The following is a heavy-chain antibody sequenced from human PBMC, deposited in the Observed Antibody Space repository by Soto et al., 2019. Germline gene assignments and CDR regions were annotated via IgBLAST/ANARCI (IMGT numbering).Heavy chain of an antibody. J-gene: IGHJ5*02. D-gene: IGHD6-13*01. CDR1: VDSVSSNSAA. CDR2: TYYRSKWYS. Sequence: PSQTITLTCAISVDSVSSNSAAWNWIRQSTSRNLEWQGRTYYRSKWYSDYAVTVKSRITNNPDTSKNEFSLQLNSVPPEDTVVHFCARTASAAGQNWFDPWGQGTLVTVSS. CDR3: ARTASAAGQNWFDP. V-gene: IGHV6-1*01.